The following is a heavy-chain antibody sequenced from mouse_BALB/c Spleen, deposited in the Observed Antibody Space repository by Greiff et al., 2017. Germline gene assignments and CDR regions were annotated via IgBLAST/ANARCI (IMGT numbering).Heavy chain of an antibody. CDR3: AKNPKNYGSSYFYYAMDY. J-gene: IGHJ4*01. D-gene: IGHD1-1*01. Sequence: QVQLQQSGPSLVQPSQSLSITCTVSGFSLTSYGVHWVRQSPGKGLEWLGVIWRGGSTDYNAAFMSRLSITKDNSKSQVFFKMNSLQADDTAIYYCAKNPKNYGSSYFYYAMDYWGQGTSVTVSS. CDR2: IWRGGST. CDR1: GFSLTSYG. V-gene: IGHV2-5-1*01.